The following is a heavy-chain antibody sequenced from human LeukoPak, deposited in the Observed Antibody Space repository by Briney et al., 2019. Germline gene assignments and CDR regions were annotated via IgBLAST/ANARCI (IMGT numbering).Heavy chain of an antibody. V-gene: IGHV4-34*01. CDR3: ASQEGGNPCFDY. CDR2: INHTGST. J-gene: IGHJ4*02. Sequence: SETLSLTCAVYGGSFSGYYWSWIRQPPGKGLEWIGEINHTGSTNYNPSLKSRVTISVDTSKNQFSLKLSSVTAADTAVYYCASQEGGNPCFDYWGQGTLVTVSS. D-gene: IGHD4-23*01. CDR1: GGSFSGYY.